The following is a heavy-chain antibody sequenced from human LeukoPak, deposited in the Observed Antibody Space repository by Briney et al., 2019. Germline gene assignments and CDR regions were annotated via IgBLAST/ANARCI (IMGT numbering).Heavy chain of an antibody. J-gene: IGHJ5*02. Sequence: PGRSLRLSCAASGFTFSSYAMSWVRQAPGKGLEWVSAISGSGGSTYYADSVKGRFTISRDNSKNTLYLQMNSLRAEDTAVYYCAKEPVLLWFGDERWFDPWGQGTLVTVSS. D-gene: IGHD3-10*01. CDR2: ISGSGGST. CDR1: GFTFSSYA. CDR3: AKEPVLLWFGDERWFDP. V-gene: IGHV3-23*01.